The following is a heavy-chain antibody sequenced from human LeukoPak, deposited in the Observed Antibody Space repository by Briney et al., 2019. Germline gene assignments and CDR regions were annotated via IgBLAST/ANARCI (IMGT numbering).Heavy chain of an antibody. Sequence: SGGSLRPSCAASGFTFSAHGMHWVRQAPGKGLEWVAVIWYDGSKQEYAESVKGRFTISRDDSKNTLYLQMNSLRAEDTAVYYCAREASGYYRDFWGRGTLVTVSS. J-gene: IGHJ4*02. CDR2: IWYDGSKQ. CDR3: AREASGYYRDF. V-gene: IGHV3-33*01. D-gene: IGHD3-3*01. CDR1: GFTFSAHG.